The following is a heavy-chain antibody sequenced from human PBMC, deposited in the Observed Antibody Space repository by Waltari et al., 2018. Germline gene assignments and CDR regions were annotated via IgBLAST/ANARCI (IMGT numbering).Heavy chain of an antibody. Sequence: GFTFSSYGMPWVRQAPGKGLEWVAVISYDGSNKYYADSVKGRFTISRDNSKNTLYLERNSLRAEDTAVYYCAKDKGLGNDYIWGSYRSSGYYFDYWGQGTLVTVSS. V-gene: IGHV3-30*18. CDR3: AKDKGLGNDYIWGSYRSSGYYFDY. CDR1: GFTFSSYG. CDR2: ISYDGSNK. D-gene: IGHD3-16*02. J-gene: IGHJ4*02.